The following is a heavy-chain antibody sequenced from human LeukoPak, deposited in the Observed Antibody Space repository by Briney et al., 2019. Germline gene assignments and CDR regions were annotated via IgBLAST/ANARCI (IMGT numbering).Heavy chain of an antibody. Sequence: PSETLSLTCTVSGVSISSSSYYWGWIRQPPGKGLEWIGSIYYSGSTYYNPSLKSRVTISVDTSKNQFSLKLSSVTAADTAVYYCARDRMGTVMVPIDYWGQGTLVTVSS. CDR3: ARDRMGTVMVPIDY. CDR1: GVSISSSSYY. J-gene: IGHJ4*02. CDR2: IYYSGST. D-gene: IGHD5-18*01. V-gene: IGHV4-39*02.